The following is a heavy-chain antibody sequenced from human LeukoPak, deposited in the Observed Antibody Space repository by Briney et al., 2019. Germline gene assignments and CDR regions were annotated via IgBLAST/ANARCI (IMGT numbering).Heavy chain of an antibody. CDR1: EFSVGSNY. D-gene: IGHD4-17*01. CDR3: AKGNDYGDYAPGY. Sequence: GGSLRLSCAASEFSVGSNYMTWVRQAPGKGLEWVSLIYSGGSTYYADSVKGRFTISRDNSKNTLYLQMNSLRAEDTAVYYCAKGNDYGDYAPGYWGQGTLVTVSS. J-gene: IGHJ4*02. V-gene: IGHV3-53*01. CDR2: IYSGGST.